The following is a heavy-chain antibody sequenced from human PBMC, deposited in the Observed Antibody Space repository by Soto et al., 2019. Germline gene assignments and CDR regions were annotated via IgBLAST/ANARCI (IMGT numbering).Heavy chain of an antibody. J-gene: IGHJ5*02. CDR3: ARDRVDFWSGYYTPQRSWFDP. V-gene: IGHV6-1*01. CDR1: GDSVSSNSAA. D-gene: IGHD3-3*01. CDR2: TYYRSKWYN. Sequence: SETLSLTCAISGDSVSSNSAAWNWIRQSPSRGLEWLGRTYYRSKWYNDYAVSVKSRITINPDTSKNQFSLQLNSVTPEDTAVYYCARDRVDFWSGYYTPQRSWFDPWGQGTLVTVSS.